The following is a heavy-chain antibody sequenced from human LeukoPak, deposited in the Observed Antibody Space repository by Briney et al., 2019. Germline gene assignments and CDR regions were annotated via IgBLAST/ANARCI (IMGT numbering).Heavy chain of an antibody. CDR3: ARDSTYCSSTSCHRGTLKY. CDR1: GFTFSSYA. J-gene: IGHJ4*02. Sequence: PGGSLRLSCAASGFTFSSYAMHWVRQAPGKGLEYVSAISSNGGSTYYANSVKGRFTISRDNSKNTLYLQMGSLRAEDMAVYYCARDSTYCSSTSCHRGTLKYWGQGTLVTVSS. V-gene: IGHV3-64*01. D-gene: IGHD2-2*02. CDR2: ISSNGGST.